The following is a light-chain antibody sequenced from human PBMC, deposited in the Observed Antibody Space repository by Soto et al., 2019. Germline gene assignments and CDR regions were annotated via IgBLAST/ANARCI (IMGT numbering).Light chain of an antibody. V-gene: IGKV1-39*01. CDR1: QSISSY. CDR2: AGS. J-gene: IGKJ1*01. CDR3: QQSYSTPRA. Sequence: DIQMPQSPSSLTASVGDRATITCRASQSISSYLNWYQQKPGKVPKLLIYAGSRLQSGVPSRFSGSGSGTDFTLTIISLQPEDFATYYCQQSYSTPRAFGQGTKVDIK.